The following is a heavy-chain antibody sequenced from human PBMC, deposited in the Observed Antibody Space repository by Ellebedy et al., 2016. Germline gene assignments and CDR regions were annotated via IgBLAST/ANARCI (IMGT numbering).Heavy chain of an antibody. J-gene: IGHJ6*02. CDR2: ITWNGAIT. Sequence: SLKISXAASGFSFDDYGMHWVRQRPGKGLEWVSGITWNGAITAYADSVTGRFTISRDNAKNSVYLQMNSLRLDDTALYYCARDMSDYYGLNIWGQGTTVAVSS. V-gene: IGHV3-9*01. CDR1: GFSFDDYG. CDR3: ARDMSDYYGLNI.